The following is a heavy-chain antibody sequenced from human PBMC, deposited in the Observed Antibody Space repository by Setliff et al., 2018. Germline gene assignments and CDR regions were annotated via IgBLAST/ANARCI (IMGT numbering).Heavy chain of an antibody. CDR3: ARGRDFWSGYLVY. CDR2: INPNSGGT. CDR1: GYTFTGCY. Sequence: ASVKVSCKASGYTFTGCYMHWVRQTPGQGLEWMGWINPNSGGTNYAQKFQGWVTMTRDTSISTAYMELSRLRSDDTAVYYCARGRDFWSGYLVYWGQGTLVTVSS. D-gene: IGHD3-3*01. V-gene: IGHV1-2*04. J-gene: IGHJ4*02.